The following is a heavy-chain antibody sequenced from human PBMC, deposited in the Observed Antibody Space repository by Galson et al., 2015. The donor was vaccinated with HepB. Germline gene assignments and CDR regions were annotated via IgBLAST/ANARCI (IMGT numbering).Heavy chain of an antibody. D-gene: IGHD3-16*01. CDR2: IWYDGSNK. CDR1: GFTFSSYG. CDR3: ARDEMGELTPLFDY. Sequence: SLRLSCAASGFTFSSYGMHWVRQAPGKGLEWVAVIWYDGSNKYYADSVKGRFTISRDNSKNTLYLQMNSLRAEDTAVYYCARDEMGELTPLFDYWGQGTLVTVSS. V-gene: IGHV3-33*01. J-gene: IGHJ4*02.